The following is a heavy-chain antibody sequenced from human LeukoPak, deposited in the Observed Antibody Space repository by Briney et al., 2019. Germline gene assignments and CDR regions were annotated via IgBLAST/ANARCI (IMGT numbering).Heavy chain of an antibody. J-gene: IGHJ6*03. CDR1: GFTFSSYN. Sequence: GGSLRLSCAASGFTFSSYNMNWVRQAPGKGLEWVSSISTSNSYIYYADSVKGRFTISRDNAKHSLYLQINSLRAEDTAVYYCARDASVVPPAMLPHHYYYMDVWGKGTTVTVSS. CDR2: ISTSNSYI. D-gene: IGHD2-2*01. V-gene: IGHV3-21*01. CDR3: ARDASVVPPAMLPHHYYYMDV.